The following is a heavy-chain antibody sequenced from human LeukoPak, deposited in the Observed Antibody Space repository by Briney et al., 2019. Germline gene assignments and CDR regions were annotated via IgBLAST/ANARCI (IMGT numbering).Heavy chain of an antibody. Sequence: PSETLSLTCAVYGGSFSGYYWSWIRQPPGKGLKWIGYIYYSGSTNYNPSLKSRVTISVDTSKNQFSLKLSSVTAADTAVYYCARAQSGSYLGNWFDPWGQGTLVTVSS. D-gene: IGHD1-26*01. CDR2: IYYSGST. V-gene: IGHV4-59*01. CDR3: ARAQSGSYLGNWFDP. J-gene: IGHJ5*02. CDR1: GGSFSGYY.